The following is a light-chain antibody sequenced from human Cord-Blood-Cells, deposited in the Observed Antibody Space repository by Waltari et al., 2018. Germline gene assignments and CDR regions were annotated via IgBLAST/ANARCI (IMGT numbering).Light chain of an antibody. CDR1: SSAVGGYNY. Sequence: QSALTQPASVSGSPGQSITISCTGTSSAVGGYNYVSWYQQHPGKAPKLMIYDVSNRPSGVSNRFSGSKSGNTASLTISGLQAEDKADYYCSSYTSSSTLVFGTGTKVTVL. V-gene: IGLV2-14*01. J-gene: IGLJ1*01. CDR3: SSYTSSSTLV. CDR2: DVS.